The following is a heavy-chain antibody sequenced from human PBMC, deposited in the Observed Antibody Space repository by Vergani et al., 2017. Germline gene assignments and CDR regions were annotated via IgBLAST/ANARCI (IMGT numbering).Heavy chain of an antibody. CDR2: ISAYNGNT. V-gene: IGHV1-18*01. CDR3: ARVNVGDYWSYYYYMDV. D-gene: IGHD2-8*02. J-gene: IGHJ6*03. Sequence: QVQLVQSGAEVKKPGASVKVSCKASGYTFTSYGISWVRQAPGQGLEWIGWISAYNGNTNYAQKLQGRVTMTTDTSTSTAYMELRSLRSDDTAVYYCARVNVGDYWSYYYYMDVWGKGTTVTVSS. CDR1: GYTFTSYG.